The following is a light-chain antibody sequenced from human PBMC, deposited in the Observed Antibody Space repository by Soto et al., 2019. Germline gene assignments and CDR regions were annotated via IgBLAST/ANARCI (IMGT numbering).Light chain of an antibody. J-gene: IGLJ1*01. CDR1: SSNIGAGYD. CDR2: GNS. V-gene: IGLV1-40*01. Sequence: QSVLTQPPSVSGAPGQRVTISCTGSSSNIGAGYDVHWYQQLPGTAPKLLIYGNSNRPSGVPDRFSGSKSGTSASLAITGLQAEDDADYYCQSYDSSLSGYNYVFGTGTKVTVL. CDR3: QSYDSSLSGYNYV.